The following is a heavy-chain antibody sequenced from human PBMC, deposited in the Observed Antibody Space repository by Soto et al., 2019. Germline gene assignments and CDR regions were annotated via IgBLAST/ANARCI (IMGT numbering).Heavy chain of an antibody. D-gene: IGHD3-16*01. CDR1: GFTFSSYA. Sequence: GGSLRLSCSASGFTFSSYAMHWVRQAPGKGLEYVSAISSSGGSTYYADSVKGRFTISRDNSKNTLYLQMSRLRAEDPAVYYCVKDLAGGADITYFDYWGQGTLVTVSS. V-gene: IGHV3-64D*09. J-gene: IGHJ4*02. CDR3: VKDLAGGADITYFDY. CDR2: ISSSGGST.